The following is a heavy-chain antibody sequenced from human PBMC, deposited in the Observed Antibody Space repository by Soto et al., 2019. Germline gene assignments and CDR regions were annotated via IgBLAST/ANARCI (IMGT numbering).Heavy chain of an antibody. CDR2: IYYSGST. CDR3: ARSVAP. CDR1: GGSISSSY. V-gene: IGHV4-59*12. Sequence: PSETLSLTCTVSGGSISSSYWSWIRHPPGKELEWIGYIYYSGSTNYNPSLQSRVTISVDTSKNQFSLKLSSVTAADTAVYYCARSVAPWGQGTLVTVSS. J-gene: IGHJ5*02.